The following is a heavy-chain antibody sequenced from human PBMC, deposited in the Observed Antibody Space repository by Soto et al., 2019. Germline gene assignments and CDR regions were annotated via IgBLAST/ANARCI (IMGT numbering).Heavy chain of an antibody. CDR2: IIPIFGTA. CDR1: GGTFSSYA. J-gene: IGHJ2*01. V-gene: IGHV1-69*01. Sequence: QVPLVQSEAEVKKPGSSVKVSCKASGGTFSSYAISWVRQAPGQGLEGRGGIIPIFGTANYAQKVQGRVPITADESTSTGCMELSSLRSEATAVYYCARPHPYIRNWYFDLWGRGTLVTVSS. CDR3: ARPHPYIRNWYFDL. D-gene: IGHD3-16*01.